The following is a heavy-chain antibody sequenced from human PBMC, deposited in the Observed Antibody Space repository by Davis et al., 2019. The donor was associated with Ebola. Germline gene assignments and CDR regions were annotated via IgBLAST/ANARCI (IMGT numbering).Heavy chain of an antibody. V-gene: IGHV1-69*05. Sequence: SVKVSCKASGGTFSSYAISWVRQAPGQGLEWMGGITPIFGTANYAQKFQGRVTMTRDTSISTAYIELSSLRSDDTAVYYCARLDWTYIRWGQGTQVTVAS. CDR3: ARLDWTYIR. CDR2: ITPIFGTA. CDR1: GGTFSSYA. J-gene: IGHJ4*02. D-gene: IGHD1-7*01.